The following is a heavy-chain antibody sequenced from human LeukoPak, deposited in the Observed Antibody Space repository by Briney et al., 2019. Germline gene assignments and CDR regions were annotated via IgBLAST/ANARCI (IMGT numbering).Heavy chain of an antibody. V-gene: IGHV3-30-3*01. J-gene: IGHJ4*02. D-gene: IGHD3-10*01. CDR3: ARDRGFGEFIYWVFDY. Sequence: GRSLRLSGAASGFTFSSYAMHWVRQAPGKGLEWVAVISYDGSNKYYADSVKGRFTISRDNSKNTLYLQMNSLRAEDTAVYYCARDRGFGEFIYWVFDYWGQGALVTVSS. CDR2: ISYDGSNK. CDR1: GFTFSSYA.